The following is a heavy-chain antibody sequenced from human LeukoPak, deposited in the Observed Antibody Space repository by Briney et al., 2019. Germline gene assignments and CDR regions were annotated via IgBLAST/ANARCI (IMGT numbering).Heavy chain of an antibody. V-gene: IGHV7-4-1*02. Sequence: ASVKVSCKAYGYTFTTYGMNWVRQAPGQGLEWMGWINTNTGNPTYAQGFTGRFVFSLDTSVSTTYLLISSLKAEDTAVYYCARELGGAFDYWGQGTLVTVSS. D-gene: IGHD1-26*01. CDR2: INTNTGNP. J-gene: IGHJ4*02. CDR1: GYTFTTYG. CDR3: ARELGGAFDY.